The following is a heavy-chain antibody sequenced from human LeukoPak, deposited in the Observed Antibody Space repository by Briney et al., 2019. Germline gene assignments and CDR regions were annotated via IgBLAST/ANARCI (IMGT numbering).Heavy chain of an antibody. J-gene: IGHJ3*02. Sequence: SETLSLTCAVSGGSISSGGYSWSWIRQPPGTGLEWIGYIYHSGSTYYNPSLKSRVTISVDRSKNQFSLKLSSVTAADTAVYYCARAGGYSYGFSVDIWGQGTMVTVSS. CDR1: GGSISSGGYS. V-gene: IGHV4-30-2*01. CDR2: IYHSGST. D-gene: IGHD5-18*01. CDR3: ARAGGYSYGFSVDI.